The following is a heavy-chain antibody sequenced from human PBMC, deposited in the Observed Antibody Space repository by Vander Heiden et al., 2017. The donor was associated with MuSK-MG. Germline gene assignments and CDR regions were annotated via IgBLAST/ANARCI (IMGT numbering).Heavy chain of an antibody. CDR3: ARTGRTSRAGYYYMDV. V-gene: IGHV4-31*03. J-gene: IGHJ6*03. Sequence: QVPLQESGPGLVKPSQTLSLTCTVSGGSISSGNYYWTWIRQRPWQGLELLGYIYYSGSTYYNLSLKSRVTISVDTSKNQFSLKLSSVTAADTAVYYCARTGRTSRAGYYYMDVWGKGTTGTVSS. D-gene: IGHD7-27*01. CDR1: GGSISSGNYY. CDR2: IYYSGST.